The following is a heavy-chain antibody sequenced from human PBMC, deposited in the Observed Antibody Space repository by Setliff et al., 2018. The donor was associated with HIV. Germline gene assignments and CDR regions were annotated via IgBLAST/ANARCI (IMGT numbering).Heavy chain of an antibody. D-gene: IGHD6-6*01. CDR3: ARSFGSMAARPHPYFDF. CDR1: GYSISSGYY. J-gene: IGHJ4*02. CDR2: IYRSGST. Sequence: PSETLSLTCAVSGYSISSGYYWGWIRQPPGKGLEWIGLIYRSGSTYYNPSLKSRVTISVDTSKNQFSLKLSSVTAADTAVYYCARSFGSMAARPHPYFDFLGQGTLVTVSS. V-gene: IGHV4-38-2*01.